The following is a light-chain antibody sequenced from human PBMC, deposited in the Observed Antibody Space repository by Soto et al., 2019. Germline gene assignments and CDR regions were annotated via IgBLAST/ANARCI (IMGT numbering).Light chain of an antibody. CDR2: GNT. Sequence: QSALTQPPSVSGAPGQRVTLSCTGSSSNIGPGYDVHWYQQLPGTAPKLLIYGNTNRPSGVPDRFSGSRSGTSASLAISGLRSEDEAYYYCTAWDDNLSAVVFGGGTKVTVL. CDR3: TAWDDNLSAVV. V-gene: IGLV1-40*01. J-gene: IGLJ2*01. CDR1: SSNIGPGYD.